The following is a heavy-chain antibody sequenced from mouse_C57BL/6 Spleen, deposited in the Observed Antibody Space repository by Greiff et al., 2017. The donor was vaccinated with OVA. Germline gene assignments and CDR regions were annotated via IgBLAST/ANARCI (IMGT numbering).Heavy chain of an antibody. V-gene: IGHV1-81*01. J-gene: IGHJ2*01. CDR2: IYPRSGNT. CDR3: AGRGITTVVGDY. Sequence: QVQLQQSGAELARPGASVKLSCKASGYTFTSYGISWVKQRTGQGLEWIGEIYPRSGNTYYNEKFKGKATLTADKSSSTAYMELRSLTSEDSAVYFCAGRGITTVVGDYWGQGTTLTVSS. CDR1: GYTFTSYG. D-gene: IGHD1-1*01.